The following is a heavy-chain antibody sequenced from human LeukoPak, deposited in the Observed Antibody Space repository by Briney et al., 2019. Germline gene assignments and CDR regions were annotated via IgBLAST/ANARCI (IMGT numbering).Heavy chain of an antibody. CDR1: GFTFDDYA. CDR2: ISWNSGSI. CDR3: AKGIWIQLWPTYGMDV. Sequence: GRSLRLSCAASGFTFDDYAMHWVRQAPGKGLEWVSGISWNSGSIGYADSVKGRFTISRDNAKNSLYLQMNSLRAEDTALYYCAKGIWIQLWPTYGMDVWGQGTTVTVSS. V-gene: IGHV3-9*01. J-gene: IGHJ6*02. D-gene: IGHD5-18*01.